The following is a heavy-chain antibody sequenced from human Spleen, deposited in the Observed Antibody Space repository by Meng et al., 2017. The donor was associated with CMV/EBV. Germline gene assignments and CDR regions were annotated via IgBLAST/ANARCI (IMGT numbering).Heavy chain of an antibody. Sequence: GESLKIACAASGGTFSNYWMHWVRQALGKGLEWVSRINPDGSNTVYADSVKGRVTISRDNTRNILYLQMNSLRSEDTAVYYCARAGGYYYDSSGYADYWGQGTLVTVSS. J-gene: IGHJ4*02. D-gene: IGHD3-22*01. CDR1: GGTFSNYW. V-gene: IGHV3-74*01. CDR3: ARAGGYYYDSSGYADY. CDR2: INPDGSNT.